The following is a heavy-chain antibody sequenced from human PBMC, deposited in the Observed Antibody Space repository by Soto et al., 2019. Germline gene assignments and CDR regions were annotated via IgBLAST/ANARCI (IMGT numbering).Heavy chain of an antibody. J-gene: IGHJ3*02. D-gene: IGHD3-10*01. CDR3: ANLGAKTYYYASGSDHAFDI. CDR2: FDPEDGET. V-gene: IGHV1-24*01. Sequence: ASVKVSCKVSGYTLTELSMHWVRQAPGKGLEWMGGFDPEDGETIYAQKFQGRVTMTEDTSTDTAYMELSSLRSEDTAVYYCANLGAKTYYYASGSDHAFDIWGQGTMVTVSS. CDR1: GYTLTELS.